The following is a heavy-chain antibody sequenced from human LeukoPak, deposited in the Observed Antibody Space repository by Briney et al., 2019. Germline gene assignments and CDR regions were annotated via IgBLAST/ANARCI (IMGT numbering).Heavy chain of an antibody. V-gene: IGHV3-74*01. J-gene: IGHJ3*02. CDR3: ARGYCSGGSCYEGDAFDI. D-gene: IGHD2-15*01. Sequence: PGGSLRLSCAASGFTFSSYSMHWVRQAPGNGLVWVSRTNSDGSSTSYADSVKGRFTISRDNAKNTLYLQMNSLRAEDTAVYYCARGYCSGGSCYEGDAFDIWGQGTMVTVSS. CDR1: GFTFSSYS. CDR2: TNSDGSST.